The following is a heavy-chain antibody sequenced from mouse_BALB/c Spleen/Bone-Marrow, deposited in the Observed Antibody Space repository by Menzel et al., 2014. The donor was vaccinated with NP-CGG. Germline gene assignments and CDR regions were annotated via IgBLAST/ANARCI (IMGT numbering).Heavy chain of an antibody. CDR2: INPATGGT. CDR3: ARRPWFAY. Sequence: VQGVESGAEQVRPGTSVKVSCKAAGYAFTYYLIDWIKQRPGQRPGQGLEWIGVINPATGGTNYNEKFKGRATLTADNSSSTAYMQLSSLTSDDSAVYFCARRPWFAYWGQGTLVTVSA. CDR1: GYAFTYYL. V-gene: IGHV1-54*01. J-gene: IGHJ3*01.